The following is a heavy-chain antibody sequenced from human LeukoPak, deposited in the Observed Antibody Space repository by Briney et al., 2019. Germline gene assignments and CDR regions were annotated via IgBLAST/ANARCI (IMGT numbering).Heavy chain of an antibody. Sequence: SETLSFTCTVSGGSISSYYWSWIRQPPGKGLEWIGYIYYGGSTNYNPSLKSRVTISVDTSKNQFSLKLSSVTAADTAVYYCARGGDYDYVWGSYRSHFDYWGQGTLVTVSS. V-gene: IGHV4-59*01. CDR3: ARGGDYDYVWGSYRSHFDY. J-gene: IGHJ4*02. D-gene: IGHD3-16*02. CDR2: IYYGGST. CDR1: GGSISSYY.